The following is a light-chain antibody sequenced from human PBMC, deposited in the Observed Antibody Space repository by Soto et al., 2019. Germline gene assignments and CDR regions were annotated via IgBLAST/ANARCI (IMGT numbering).Light chain of an antibody. CDR3: QQYKNGWT. V-gene: IGKV3-15*01. CDR2: GAS. Sequence: EIVMTQSPATLSVSPVERATLSCRASQSVSSNLAWYQQRPGQAPRLLIYGASNRATGIPARFSGSGSGTEFTLTISSLQSEDFAVYYCQQYKNGWTFGQGTKGDIK. CDR1: QSVSSN. J-gene: IGKJ1*01.